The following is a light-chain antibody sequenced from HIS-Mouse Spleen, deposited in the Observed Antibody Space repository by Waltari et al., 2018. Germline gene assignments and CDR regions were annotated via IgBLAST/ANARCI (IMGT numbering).Light chain of an antibody. CDR3: LSADSSGTWV. CDR1: ALPKKY. V-gene: IGLV3-16*01. J-gene: IGLJ3*02. Sequence: SYELTQPPSVSVSLGQMARITCSGEALPKKYAYWYQQKPAQSPVLVLYKDGERPSGIPERFSGSSSGTIVTLTISGVQAEDEADYYCLSADSSGTWVFGGGTKLTVL. CDR2: KDG.